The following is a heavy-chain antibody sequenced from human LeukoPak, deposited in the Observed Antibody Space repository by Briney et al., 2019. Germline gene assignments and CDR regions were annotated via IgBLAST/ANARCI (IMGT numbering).Heavy chain of an antibody. CDR3: ARVPAYNWNDYAFDI. J-gene: IGHJ3*02. CDR2: IYTSGST. CDR1: GGSISSGSYY. Sequence: PSETLSLTCTVSGGSISSGSYYWSWIRQPAGKGLEWIGRIYTSGSTNYNPSLKSRVTISVDTSKNQFPLKLSSVTAADTAVYYCARVPAYNWNDYAFDIWGQGTMDTVSS. V-gene: IGHV4-61*02. D-gene: IGHD1-20*01.